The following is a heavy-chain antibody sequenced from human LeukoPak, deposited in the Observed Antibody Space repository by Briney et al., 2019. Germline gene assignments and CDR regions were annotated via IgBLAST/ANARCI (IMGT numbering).Heavy chain of an antibody. CDR2: ISTSSRST. Sequence: GGSLRLSCAASGFTFSSYEMNWVRQAPGKGLEWVSYISTSSRSTYYAESVKGRFTITRDNPKNSLYLQLSSLRAEDTAVYYCAGTNYYGSGSAEYFQHLGQGTLGTGSS. CDR1: GFTFSSYE. D-gene: IGHD3-10*01. V-gene: IGHV3-48*03. CDR3: AGTNYYGSGSAEYFQH. J-gene: IGHJ1*01.